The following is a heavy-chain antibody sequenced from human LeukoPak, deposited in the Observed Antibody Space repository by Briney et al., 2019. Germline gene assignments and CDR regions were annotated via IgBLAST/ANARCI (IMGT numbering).Heavy chain of an antibody. CDR2: ISSSGSTI. D-gene: IGHD3-10*01. CDR3: AKGPAMVRGTFDP. CDR1: GFTFSSYE. V-gene: IGHV3-48*03. J-gene: IGHJ5*02. Sequence: RGSLRLSCAASGFTFSSYEMNWVRQAPGKGLEWVSYISSSGSTIYYADSVKGRFTISRDNAKNSLYLRMNSLRTEETAVYYCAKGPAMVRGTFDPWGQGTLVTVSS.